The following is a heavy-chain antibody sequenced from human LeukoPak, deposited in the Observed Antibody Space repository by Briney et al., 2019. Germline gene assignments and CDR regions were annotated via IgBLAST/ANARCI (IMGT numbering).Heavy chain of an antibody. J-gene: IGHJ5*02. V-gene: IGHV3-21*04. CDR1: GFTFSSYS. Sequence: GGSLRLSCAASGFTFSSYSMNWVRQAPGKGLEWVSSISSSSSYIYYTDSVKGRFTISRDNSKNTLYLQMNSLRAEDTAIYYCAKKYSTGLDPWGQGTLVTVSS. D-gene: IGHD1-26*01. CDR2: ISSSSSYI. CDR3: AKKYSTGLDP.